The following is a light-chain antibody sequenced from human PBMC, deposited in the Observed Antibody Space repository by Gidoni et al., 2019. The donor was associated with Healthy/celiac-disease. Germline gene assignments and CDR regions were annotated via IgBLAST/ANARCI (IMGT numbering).Light chain of an antibody. J-gene: IGKJ3*01. CDR2: DAS. Sequence: EIVLTHSPATLSLSPGERATLPCRASQSVSSYLAWYQQKPGQAPRLLIYDASNRDTGIPARFSGSGSGTDFTLTISSLEPEDFTVYYCQQRSNWLRTFGPGTKVDIK. V-gene: IGKV3-11*01. CDR1: QSVSSY. CDR3: QQRSNWLRT.